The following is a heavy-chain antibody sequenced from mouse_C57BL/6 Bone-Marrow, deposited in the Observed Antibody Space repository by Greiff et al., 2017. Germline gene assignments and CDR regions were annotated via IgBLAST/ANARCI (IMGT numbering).Heavy chain of an antibody. CDR1: GFTFSSYG. D-gene: IGHD1-1*01. V-gene: IGHV5-6*01. J-gene: IGHJ2*01. CDR3: ARPIYYYFTD. CDR2: ISSGGSYT. Sequence: EVRGVESGGDLVKPGGSLKLSCAASGFTFSSYGMSWVRQTPDKRLEWVATISSGGSYTYYPDSVKGRFTISRDNAKNTLYLQMSSLKSEDTAMYYCARPIYYYFTDWGQGTTLTVSS.